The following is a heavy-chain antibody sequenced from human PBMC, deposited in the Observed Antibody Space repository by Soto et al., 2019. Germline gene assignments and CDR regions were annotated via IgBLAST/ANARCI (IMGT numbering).Heavy chain of an antibody. CDR3: ARTEGWYGVDEYYYYMDV. V-gene: IGHV3-11*01. Sequence: GGSLRLSCAASGFTFSDYYMSWIRQAPGKGLEWVSYISSSGSTIYYADSVKGRFTISRDNAKNSLYLQMNSLRAEDTAVYYCARTEGWYGVDEYYYYMDVWGKGTTVTVSS. CDR2: ISSSGSTI. J-gene: IGHJ6*03. CDR1: GFTFSDYY. D-gene: IGHD6-19*01.